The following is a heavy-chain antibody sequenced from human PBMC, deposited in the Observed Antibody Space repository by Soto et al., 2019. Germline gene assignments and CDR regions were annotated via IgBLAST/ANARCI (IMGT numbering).Heavy chain of an antibody. CDR2: IYSAGNT. CDR3: ASRRNPYGAYDY. Sequence: PGGSLRLSCVVSEFTVSSNYMSWVRQAPGKGLEWVSVIYSAGNTYYADSVKGRFTISRDNSKNTLYLQMNSLRADDTAVYYCASRRNPYGAYDYWGQGTLVTVSS. V-gene: IGHV3-66*01. CDR1: EFTVSSNY. J-gene: IGHJ4*02. D-gene: IGHD4-17*01.